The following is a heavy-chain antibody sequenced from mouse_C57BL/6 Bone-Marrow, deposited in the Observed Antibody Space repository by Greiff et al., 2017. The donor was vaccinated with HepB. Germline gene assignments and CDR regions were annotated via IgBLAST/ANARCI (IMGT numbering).Heavy chain of an antibody. CDR2: ISSGGSYT. CDR1: GFTFSSYG. Sequence: EVQLVESGGDLVKPGGSLKLSCAASGFTFSSYGMSWVRQTPDKRLEWVATISSGGSYTYYPDSVKGRFTISRDNAKNTLYLQMSSLKSEDTAMYYCARAITTVVAKGGYAMDYWGQGTSVTVSS. D-gene: IGHD1-1*01. J-gene: IGHJ4*01. V-gene: IGHV5-6*01. CDR3: ARAITTVVAKGGYAMDY.